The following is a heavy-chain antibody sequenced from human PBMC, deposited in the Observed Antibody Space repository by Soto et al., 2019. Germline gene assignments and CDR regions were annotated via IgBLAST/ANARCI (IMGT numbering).Heavy chain of an antibody. D-gene: IGHD3-3*01. CDR2: ISSLSSYI. V-gene: IGHV3-21*01. J-gene: IGHJ4*02. CDR3: ARGRLDYDFCTGYHSDH. Sequence: EVQLVESGGGLVKPGGSLRLSCAASGFTFSSYAMNWVRQAPGKGLEWVSSISSLSSYIYYADSVKGRFTISRDNAKNSLYLQKNSLRAEDTGVYYCARGRLDYDFCTGYHSDHGGQRTRDTVSS. CDR1: GFTFSSYA.